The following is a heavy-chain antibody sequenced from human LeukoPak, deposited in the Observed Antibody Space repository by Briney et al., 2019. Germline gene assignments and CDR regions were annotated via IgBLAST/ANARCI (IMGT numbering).Heavy chain of an antibody. CDR1: GFTFSSYA. Sequence: GGSLRLSCAASGFTFSSYAMHWVRQAPGKGLEWVAVISYDGSNKYYADSVKGRFTISRDNSKNTLYLQMNSLRAEDTAVYYCARDQGSGKLDYWGQGTLVTASS. V-gene: IGHV3-30*04. CDR2: ISYDGSNK. J-gene: IGHJ4*02. D-gene: IGHD1-26*01. CDR3: ARDQGSGKLDY.